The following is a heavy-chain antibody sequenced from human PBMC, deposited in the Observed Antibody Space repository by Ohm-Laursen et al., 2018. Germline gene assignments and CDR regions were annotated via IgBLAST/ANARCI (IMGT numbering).Heavy chain of an antibody. CDR2: ISYDGSNK. J-gene: IGHJ6*02. CDR3: AKDTEYSSSSYYCYYGMDV. V-gene: IGHV3-30*18. CDR1: GFTLSSYG. D-gene: IGHD6-6*01. Sequence: SLRLSCSASGFTLSSYGMHWVRQAPGKGLEWVAVISYDGSNKYYADSVKGRFTISRDNSKNTLYLQMNSLRAEDTAVYYCAKDTEYSSSSYYCYYGMDVWGQGTTVTVSS.